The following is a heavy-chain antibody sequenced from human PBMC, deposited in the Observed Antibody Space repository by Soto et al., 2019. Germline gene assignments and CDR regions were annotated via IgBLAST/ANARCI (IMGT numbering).Heavy chain of an antibody. CDR2: MNPNSGNT. V-gene: IGHV1-8*01. Sequence: QVQLVQSGAEVKKPGASVKVSCKASGYTFTSYDINWVRQATGQGLEWMGWMNPNSGNTGYAQKFQGRVTMTRNTSISTAYMELSSLRSEDTAVYYWASGWGAARYNWFDPWGQGTLVTVSS. CDR3: ASGWGAARYNWFDP. D-gene: IGHD6-25*01. J-gene: IGHJ5*02. CDR1: GYTFTSYD.